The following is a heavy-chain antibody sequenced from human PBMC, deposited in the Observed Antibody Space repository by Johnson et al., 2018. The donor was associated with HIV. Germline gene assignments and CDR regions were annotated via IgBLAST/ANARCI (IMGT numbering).Heavy chain of an antibody. V-gene: IGHV3-66*01. CDR3: AGGGCSSTGCYRGARDAFDI. J-gene: IGHJ3*02. Sequence: VQLVESGGGLVQPGGSLRLSCAASGFTVSSNYMSWVRQAPGKGLEWVSVIYSGGSTYYADSVKGRFTISRDNSKNTLYLQMNRLRAEDTAVYYCAGGGCSSTGCYRGARDAFDIWGQGTMVTVSS. CDR2: IYSGGST. D-gene: IGHD2-2*02. CDR1: GFTVSSNY.